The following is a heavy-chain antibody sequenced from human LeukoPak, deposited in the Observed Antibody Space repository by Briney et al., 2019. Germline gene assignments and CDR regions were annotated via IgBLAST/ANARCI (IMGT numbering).Heavy chain of an antibody. CDR1: GFTFSSYG. CDR2: ISYDGSNK. Sequence: PGRSLRLSCAASGFTFSSYGMHWVRQAPGKGLEWVAVISYDGSNKYYADSVKGRFTISRDNSKNTLYLQMNSLRAEDTAVYYCAKDTGRRFGGLLDNYFDYWGQGTLVTVSS. V-gene: IGHV3-30*18. J-gene: IGHJ4*02. CDR3: AKDTGRRFGGLLDNYFDY. D-gene: IGHD3-10*01.